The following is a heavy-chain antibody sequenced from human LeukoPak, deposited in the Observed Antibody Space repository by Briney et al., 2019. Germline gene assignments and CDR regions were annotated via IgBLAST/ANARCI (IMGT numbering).Heavy chain of an antibody. D-gene: IGHD1-1*01. Sequence: GGSLRLSCAASGFTFSSYAMTWVRQAPGKGLERVSTISGSGGSTHYADSVKGRFTISRDNSKNTLYLQMNSLRAEGTAVYYCARGEGTGNGLRFWGQGTLVTVSS. CDR1: GFTFSSYA. CDR3: ARGEGTGNGLRF. J-gene: IGHJ4*02. CDR2: ISGSGGST. V-gene: IGHV3-23*01.